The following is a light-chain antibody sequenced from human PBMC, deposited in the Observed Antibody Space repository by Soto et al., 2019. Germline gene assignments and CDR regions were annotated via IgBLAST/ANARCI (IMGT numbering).Light chain of an antibody. CDR1: SGDVGAYNY. V-gene: IGLV2-8*01. CDR3: SSFGGSQNG. CDR2: EVT. Sequence: QSALPQPPSASGSAGQSVTISCTGTSGDVGAYNYVSWYQQHPGKAPKLMVYEVTKRPSGVPDRFSGSKSGNTASLTVSGLQAEDEADYYCSSFGGSQNGFGTGTKLPVL. J-gene: IGLJ1*01.